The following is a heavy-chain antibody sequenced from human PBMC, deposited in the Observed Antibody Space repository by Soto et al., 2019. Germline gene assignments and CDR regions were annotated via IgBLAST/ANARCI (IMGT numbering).Heavy chain of an antibody. D-gene: IGHD5-12*01. CDR3: VFLGGYSGYDYDY. J-gene: IGHJ4*02. Sequence: QVQLVQSGAEVKKPGSSVKVSCKASGGTFSSYAISWVRQAPGQGLEWMGRIIPISGTANYAQKFQGRVTITADKSTSTAYMEMSRLRAEDTAVYYCVFLGGYSGYDYDYWGQGTLVTVSS. CDR1: GGTFSSYA. V-gene: IGHV1-69*14. CDR2: IIPISGTA.